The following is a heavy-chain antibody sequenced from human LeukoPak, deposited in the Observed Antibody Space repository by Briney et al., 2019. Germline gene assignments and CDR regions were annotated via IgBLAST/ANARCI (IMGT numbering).Heavy chain of an antibody. CDR2: IKQDGSEK. CDR1: GFTFSSYW. D-gene: IGHD5-24*01. J-gene: IGHJ4*02. Sequence: GGSLRLSCAASGFTFSSYWMSWVRQAPGKGLEWVANIKQDGSEKYYVGSVKGRFTISRDNAKNSLYLQMNSLRAEDTAVYYCAKNGDSERWLQPKFVTHWGQGTLVTVSS. V-gene: IGHV3-7*01. CDR3: AKNGDSERWLQPKFVTH.